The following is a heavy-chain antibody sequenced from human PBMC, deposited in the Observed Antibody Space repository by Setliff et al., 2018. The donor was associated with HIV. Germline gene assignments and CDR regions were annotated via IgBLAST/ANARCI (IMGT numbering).Heavy chain of an antibody. CDR3: SASGWPFDY. CDR1: GFTFSTYG. CDR2: IFYDGRDT. Sequence: GGSLRLSCAASGFTFSTYGMHWVRQAPGKGLEWLAVIFYDGRDTFYADSVKGRFTISRDNANKSLYLQMNSLRAEETAVYYCSASGWPFDYWGQGTLVTVSS. D-gene: IGHD6-19*01. V-gene: IGHV3-33*03. J-gene: IGHJ4*02.